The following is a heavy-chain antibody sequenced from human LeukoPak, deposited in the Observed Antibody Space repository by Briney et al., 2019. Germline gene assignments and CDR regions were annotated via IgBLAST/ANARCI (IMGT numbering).Heavy chain of an antibody. CDR2: ISPRGDIK. Sequence: PGGSLRLSCAASGFTFDDYGMNWVRQAPGKGLEWVSGISPRGDIKYYADSVKGRFTISRDNSKKTLYLELSSLTGEDTAVYYCAKDDAWIRFGEWSQGTLVTVSS. J-gene: IGHJ4*02. V-gene: IGHV3-23*01. D-gene: IGHD3-10*01. CDR1: GFTFDDYG. CDR3: AKDDAWIRFGE.